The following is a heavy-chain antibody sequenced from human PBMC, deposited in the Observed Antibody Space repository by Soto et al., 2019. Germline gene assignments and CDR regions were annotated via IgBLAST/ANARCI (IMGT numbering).Heavy chain of an antibody. CDR1: GFGFSDYS. J-gene: IGHJ4*02. CDR2: ITSSGDSI. D-gene: IGHD4-17*01. Sequence: EVQLLESGGGLVHPGGSLRLSCVASGFGFSDYSMHWVRQAPGKGLEWVSYITSSGDSIYYADSIKGRITVSRDNAKNSLFLQMNSLREEDTAVYYCARFPKGSTVTSWGQGTLVTVSS. CDR3: ARFPKGSTVTS. V-gene: IGHV3-48*02.